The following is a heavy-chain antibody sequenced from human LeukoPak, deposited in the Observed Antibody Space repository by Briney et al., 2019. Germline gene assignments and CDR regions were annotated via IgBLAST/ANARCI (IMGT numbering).Heavy chain of an antibody. J-gene: IGHJ4*02. V-gene: IGHV3-74*01. CDR1: GFTFNSYW. CDR2: INSDGSST. CDR3: ARGSWSAAGTSIDY. D-gene: IGHD6-13*01. Sequence: RSGGSLRLSCAASGFTFNSYWMHWVRQAPGKGLVWVSRINSDGSSTSYADSVKGRFTISRDNAANTLYLQMNSLRAEDTAVYYCARGSWSAAGTSIDYWGQGTLVTVSS.